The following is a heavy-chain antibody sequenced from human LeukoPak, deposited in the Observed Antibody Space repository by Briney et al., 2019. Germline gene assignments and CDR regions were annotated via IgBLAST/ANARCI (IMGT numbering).Heavy chain of an antibody. V-gene: IGHV7-4-1*02. CDR2: INTNTGNP. Sequence: EASVKVSCKASGYTFTSYAMNWVRQAPGQGLEWMGWINTNTGNPTYAQGFTGRFVFSLDTSVSTAYLQISSLKAEDTAVYYCARDWIDYGENEGPYGMDVWGQGTTVTVSS. CDR1: GYTFTSYA. J-gene: IGHJ6*02. CDR3: ARDWIDYGENEGPYGMDV. D-gene: IGHD4-17*01.